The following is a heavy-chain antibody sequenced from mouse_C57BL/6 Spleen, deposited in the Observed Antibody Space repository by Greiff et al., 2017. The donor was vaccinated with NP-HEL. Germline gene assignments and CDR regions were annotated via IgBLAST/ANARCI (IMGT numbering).Heavy chain of an antibody. CDR2: ISDGGSYT. V-gene: IGHV5-4*01. D-gene: IGHD1-1*01. CDR3: ARDLLRYYAMDY. Sequence: EVQRVESGGGLVKPGGSLKLSCAASGFTFSSYAMSWVRQTPEKRLEWVATISDGGSYTYYPDNVKGRFTISRDNAKNNLYLQMSHLKSEDTAMYYCARDLLRYYAMDYWGQGTSVTVSS. CDR1: GFTFSSYA. J-gene: IGHJ4*01.